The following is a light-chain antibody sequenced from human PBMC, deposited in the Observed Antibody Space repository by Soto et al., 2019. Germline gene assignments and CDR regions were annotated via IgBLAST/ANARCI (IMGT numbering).Light chain of an antibody. Sequence: EIVLTQSPGTLSLSPGERAPLSCRAHQGVCRRYVARHQQKPGQAPRLPLHGAFSRATGIPDRFSGSGSGTDFTLTISRLEPEDFAVYYCQQYGSSPFTFGPGTKVDIK. CDR1: QGVCRRY. J-gene: IGKJ3*01. CDR2: GAF. V-gene: IGKV3-20*01. CDR3: QQYGSSPFT.